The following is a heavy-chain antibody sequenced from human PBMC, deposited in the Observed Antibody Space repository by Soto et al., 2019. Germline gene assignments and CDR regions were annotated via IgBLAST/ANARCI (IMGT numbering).Heavy chain of an antibody. CDR1: GFTFENYA. V-gene: IGHV3-49*04. CDR2: IRNQTYGGTP. J-gene: IGHJ4*02. CDR3: TRAESPDTAYFSDY. D-gene: IGHD3-3*01. Sequence: GGSLRLSCTTSGFTFENYAINWVRQAPGKGLEWVVLIRNQTYGGTPEYAASIKGRFTISRDDSNDIASLQMNRLYTEDSAVYYVTRAESPDTAYFSDYWGQGTLVTV.